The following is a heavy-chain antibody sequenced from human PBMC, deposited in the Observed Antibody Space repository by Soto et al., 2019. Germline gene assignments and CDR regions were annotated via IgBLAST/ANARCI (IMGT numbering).Heavy chain of an antibody. CDR2: IKPKTDGETT. V-gene: IGHV3-15*01. CDR3: TSLERPVSY. Sequence: GGSLRLSCAASGFTFSNAWMSWVRQAPGTGLEWVGRIKPKTDGETTDYAAPVKGRFTISRDDSKNTLYLQMNSLKTEDTAVYYCTSLERPVSYWGQGTLVTVSS. D-gene: IGHD3-3*01. CDR1: GFTFSNAW. J-gene: IGHJ4*02.